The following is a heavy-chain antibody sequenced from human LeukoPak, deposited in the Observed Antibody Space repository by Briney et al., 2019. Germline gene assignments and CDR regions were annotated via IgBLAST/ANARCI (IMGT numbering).Heavy chain of an antibody. CDR2: IYYSGST. D-gene: IGHD4-17*01. Sequence: SQTLSLTCTVSGGSISSGDYYWSWIRQPPGKGLEWIGYIYYSGSTYYNPSLKSRVTISVDTSKNQLSLKLSSVTAADTAVYYCARRYGDYAFAGYFDLWGRGTLVTVSS. CDR3: ARRYGDYAFAGYFDL. V-gene: IGHV4-30-4*01. J-gene: IGHJ2*01. CDR1: GGSISSGDYY.